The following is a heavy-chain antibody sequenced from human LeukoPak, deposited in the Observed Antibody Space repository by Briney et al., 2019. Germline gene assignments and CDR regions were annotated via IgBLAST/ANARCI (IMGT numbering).Heavy chain of an antibody. D-gene: IGHD3-22*01. CDR1: GVTFSSYA. CDR3: ARELWYYYDSSGHSRANY. V-gene: IGHV3-23*01. CDR2: ISGSGGST. Sequence: GGALRLSCAASGVTFSSYAMSWVRQAPGKGLEWVSAISGSGGSTYYPDSVKRRFTISRDNSKHTLYLQMNSLRAEDTAVYYCARELWYYYDSSGHSRANYWGQGTLVTVSS. J-gene: IGHJ4*02.